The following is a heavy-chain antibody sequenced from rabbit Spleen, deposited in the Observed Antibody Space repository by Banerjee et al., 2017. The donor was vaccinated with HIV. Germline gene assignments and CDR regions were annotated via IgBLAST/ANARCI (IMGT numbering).Heavy chain of an antibody. CDR2: IDDVDGST. CDR1: GFTISSTYW. Sequence: QSLEESGGDLVKPGASLTLTCKASGFTISSTYWICWVRQASGKGLEWIACIDDVDGSTYYASWAKGRFIMSRTSSTKVTLQMTSLTAADTATYFCARDLVVAIGWNFNLWGPGTLVTVS. CDR3: ARDLVVAIGWNFNL. V-gene: IGHV1S40*01. J-gene: IGHJ4*01. D-gene: IGHD3-3*01.